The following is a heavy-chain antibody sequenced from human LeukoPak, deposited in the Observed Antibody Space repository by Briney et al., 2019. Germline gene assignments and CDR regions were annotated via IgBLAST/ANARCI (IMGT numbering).Heavy chain of an antibody. J-gene: IGHJ4*02. D-gene: IGHD6-13*01. Sequence: SETLSLTCTVSGGSISSSSYYWSWIRQPAGKGLEWIGRIYTSGSTNYNPSLKSRVTMSVDTSKNQFSQKLSSVTAADTAVYYCAREGGSSWYRDVDYWGQGTLVTVSS. CDR2: IYTSGST. CDR3: AREGGSSWYRDVDY. V-gene: IGHV4-61*02. CDR1: GGSISSSSYY.